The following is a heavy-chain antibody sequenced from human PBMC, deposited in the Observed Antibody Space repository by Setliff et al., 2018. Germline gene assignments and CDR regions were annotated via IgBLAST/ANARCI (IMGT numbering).Heavy chain of an antibody. V-gene: IGHV5-51*07. CDR3: ARSDYGDYFAWDSYGMDV. J-gene: IGHJ6*02. CDR2: IYPGDSDT. Sequence: PGESLKISCKGSGYSFTSYWIAWVHQMPGKGLEWMGIIYPGDSDTRYSPSFQGQVTISADRSTRTAYLQWSSLKASDTAFYYCARSDYGDYFAWDSYGMDVWGQGTTVTVS. D-gene: IGHD4-17*01. CDR1: GYSFTSYW.